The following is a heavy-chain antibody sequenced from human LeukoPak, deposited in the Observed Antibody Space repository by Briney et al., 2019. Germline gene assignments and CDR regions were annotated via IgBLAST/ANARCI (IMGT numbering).Heavy chain of an antibody. CDR2: IKHSGST. J-gene: IGHJ3*02. CDR3: ATGGSVGLISAFDI. D-gene: IGHD2-15*01. V-gene: IGHV4-34*01. CDR1: GGSFSGHY. Sequence: SETLSLTCAVYGGSFSGHYWSWIRQPPGKGLEWIGEIKHSGSTNYNPSLKSRVTISVDTSKNQFSLKLSSVTAADTAVYYCATGGSVGLISAFDIWGQGTMVTVSS.